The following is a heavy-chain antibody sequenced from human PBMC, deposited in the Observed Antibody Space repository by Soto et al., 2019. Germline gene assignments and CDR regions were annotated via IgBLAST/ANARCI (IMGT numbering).Heavy chain of an antibody. CDR2: ISGSGGST. V-gene: IGHV3-23*01. Sequence: GGSLRLSCAASGFTFSSYAMSWVRQAPGKGLEWVSAISGSGGSTYYADSVKGRFTISRDNSKNTLYLQMNSLRAEDTAVYYCAKVSNYDSSGYYSILDYWGQGTLVTVSS. CDR1: GFTFSSYA. J-gene: IGHJ4*02. D-gene: IGHD3-22*01. CDR3: AKVSNYDSSGYYSILDY.